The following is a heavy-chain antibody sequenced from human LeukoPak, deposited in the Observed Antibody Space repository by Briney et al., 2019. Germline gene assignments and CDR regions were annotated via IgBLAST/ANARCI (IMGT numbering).Heavy chain of an antibody. CDR3: ARHVPYYDILTGYYPNYFDY. J-gene: IGHJ4*02. D-gene: IGHD3-9*01. CDR2: IYYSGST. Sequence: SETLSLTCTVSGVSISSYYWSWIRQPPGKGLEWIGYIYYSGSTNYNPSLKSRVTISVDTSKNQFSLKLSSVTAADTAVYYCARHVPYYDILTGYYPNYFDYWGQGTLVTVSS. V-gene: IGHV4-59*08. CDR1: GVSISSYY.